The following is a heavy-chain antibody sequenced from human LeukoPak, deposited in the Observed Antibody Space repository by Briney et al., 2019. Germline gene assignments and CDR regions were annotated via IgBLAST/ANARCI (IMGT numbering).Heavy chain of an antibody. CDR2: IYYSGST. CDR1: GGSISSSGYY. J-gene: IGHJ5*02. CDR3: ARHEYSGSYYGLSWFDP. V-gene: IGHV4-39*01. Sequence: SETLSLTCTVSGGSISSSGYYWGWIRQPPGKGLEWVASIYYSGSTYHNPSLKSRVTISVDTSKNQLSLKLSSLTAADTAVYYCARHEYSGSYYGLSWFDPWGQGTLVTLSS. D-gene: IGHD1-26*01.